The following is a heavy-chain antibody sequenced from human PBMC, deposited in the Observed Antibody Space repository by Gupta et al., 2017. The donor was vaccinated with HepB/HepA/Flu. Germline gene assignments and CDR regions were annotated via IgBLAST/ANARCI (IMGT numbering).Heavy chain of an antibody. V-gene: IGHV3-7*01. D-gene: IGHD2-15*01. CDR3: AELPNKLQLLPHDH. CDR1: GLAFSQAW. Sequence: EVQLVASGGGLVQPGGSLSLSCAASGLAFSQAWMTWVRQAPGKGLEWVANIKPDGSVQHYVGSVKGRFTISRDNTKSSLYLQMNSLRAEDTAVYYCAELPNKLQLLPHDHWGQGVLVIVSS. J-gene: IGHJ4*02. CDR2: IKPDGSVQ.